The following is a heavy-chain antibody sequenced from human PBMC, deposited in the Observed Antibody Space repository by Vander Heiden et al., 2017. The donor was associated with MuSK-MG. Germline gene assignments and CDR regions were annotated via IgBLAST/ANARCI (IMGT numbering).Heavy chain of an antibody. D-gene: IGHD3-3*01. CDR2: IIPILGIA. J-gene: IGHJ4*02. CDR3: AREGITIFGVVIRRFDY. V-gene: IGHV1-69*04. Sequence: QVQLVQSGAEVKKPGPSVKVSCKASGGTFSSYAISWVRQAPGQGLEWMGGIIPILGIANYAQKFQGRVTITADESTSTAYMELSSLRSEDTAVYYCAREGITIFGVVIRRFDYWGQGTLVTVSS. CDR1: GGTFSSYA.